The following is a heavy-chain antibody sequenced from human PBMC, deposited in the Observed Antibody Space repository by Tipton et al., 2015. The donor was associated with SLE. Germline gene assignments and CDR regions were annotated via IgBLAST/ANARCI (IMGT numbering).Heavy chain of an antibody. D-gene: IGHD3-16*01. CDR1: GFTFSSYA. J-gene: IGHJ6*02. Sequence: SLRLSCAASGFTFSSYAMHWVRQAPGKGLEWVGRIKSEPYGETTDYGAPVKDRFTISRDDLKDTLNLDMNSLKPEDTAVYYCARDGKVRSGGGYSYGMDVWGQGTTVTVSS. V-gene: IGHV3-15*07. CDR2: IKSEPYGETT. CDR3: ARDGKVRSGGGYSYGMDV.